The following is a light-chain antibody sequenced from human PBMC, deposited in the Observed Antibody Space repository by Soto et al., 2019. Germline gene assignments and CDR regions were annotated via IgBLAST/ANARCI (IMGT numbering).Light chain of an antibody. CDR2: GAS. CDR1: QSVSSSY. CDR3: QQYGSSRT. Sequence: EIVLTQCPGTLSLSPGERATLSCRASQSVSSSYLAWYQQKPGQAPRLLIYGASSRATGIPDRFSGSGSGTAFSLTISRLEPEDFAVYYCQQYGSSRTFGQGTKV. V-gene: IGKV3-20*01. J-gene: IGKJ1*01.